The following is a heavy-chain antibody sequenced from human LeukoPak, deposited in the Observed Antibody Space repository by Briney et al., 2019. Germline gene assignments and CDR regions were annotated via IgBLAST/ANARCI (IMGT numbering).Heavy chain of an antibody. D-gene: IGHD3-22*01. Sequence: SETLSLTCAVYGGSFSGYYWSWIRRPPGKGLEWIGEINHSGSTNYNPSLKSRVTISVDTSKNQFSLKLSSVTAADTAVYYCARGLISEDSSGDYFDYWGQGTLVTVSS. V-gene: IGHV4-34*01. CDR3: ARGLISEDSSGDYFDY. J-gene: IGHJ4*02. CDR2: INHSGST. CDR1: GGSFSGYY.